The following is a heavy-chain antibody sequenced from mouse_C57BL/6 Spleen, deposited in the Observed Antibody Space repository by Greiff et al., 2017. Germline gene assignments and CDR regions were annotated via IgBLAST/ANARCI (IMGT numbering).Heavy chain of an antibody. D-gene: IGHD1-1*01. CDR2: IHPNSGST. V-gene: IGHV1-64*01. CDR1: GYTFTSYW. CDR3: ARWGTTVVADY. J-gene: IGHJ2*01. Sequence: QVQLQQPGAELVKPGASVKLSCKASGYTFTSYWMHWVKQRPGQGLEWIGMIHPNSGSTNYNEKFKSKATLTVDKSSSTAYMQLSSLTSEDSAVYDCARWGTTVVADYWGQGTTLTVSS.